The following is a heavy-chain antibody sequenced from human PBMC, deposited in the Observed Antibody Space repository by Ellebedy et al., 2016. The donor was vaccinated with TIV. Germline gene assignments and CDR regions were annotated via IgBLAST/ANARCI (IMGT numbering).Heavy chain of an antibody. CDR3: ARHVGDGSHFDY. CDR1: GYSFTSYW. D-gene: IGHD5-24*01. Sequence: PGGSLRLSCKGSGYSFTSYWIGWVRQVPGKGLEWMGIIYPGDSDTRYSPSFQGQVTTSVDKSINTASLQWSSLKASDSAMYYCARHVGDGSHFDYWGQGTLVTVSS. CDR2: IYPGDSDT. V-gene: IGHV5-51*01. J-gene: IGHJ4*02.